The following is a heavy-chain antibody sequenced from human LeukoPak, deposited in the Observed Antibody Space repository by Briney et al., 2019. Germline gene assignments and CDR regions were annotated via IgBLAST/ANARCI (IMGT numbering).Heavy chain of an antibody. CDR3: ARQDFYYYYMDV. Sequence: SETLSLTCTVSGGSTSHYSWSWIRQPTGKGLEWIGCIFYSGSTDYNSALKSRVTISLDPSKNQFSLKLTSVTAADTAVYYCARQDFYYYYMDVWGKGTTVTVCS. D-gene: IGHD3-3*01. J-gene: IGHJ6*03. CDR1: GGSTSHYS. V-gene: IGHV4-59*08. CDR2: IFYSGST.